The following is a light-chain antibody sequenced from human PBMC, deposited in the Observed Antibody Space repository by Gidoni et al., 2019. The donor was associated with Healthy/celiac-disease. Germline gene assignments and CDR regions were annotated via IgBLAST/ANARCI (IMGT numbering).Light chain of an antibody. Sequence: EIVLTQSPGTLSLSPGERATLSCRASQSVSSSYFAWYQQKPGQAPRLLIYGASSRATGIPGRFRGSGSGTGFNLTISRLGPEDFAVYYWQQFGSSPWTFGQGTKVEIK. CDR2: GAS. V-gene: IGKV3-20*01. CDR1: QSVSSSY. J-gene: IGKJ1*01. CDR3: QQFGSSPWT.